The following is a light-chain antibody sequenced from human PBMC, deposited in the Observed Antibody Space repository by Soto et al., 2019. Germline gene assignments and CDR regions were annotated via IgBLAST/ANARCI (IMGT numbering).Light chain of an antibody. CDR1: QSVRAY. V-gene: IGKV3-20*01. J-gene: IGKJ4*02. CDR2: DAS. Sequence: EIMLALSRGAVCWFGGESGSRWSTASQSVRAYLAWYQQKPGQASRLLIYDASNRATGIPARFSGSGSGTDFTLTISRLQPADFAIYYCQQHGSSPRTFGEGTKVEIK. CDR3: QQHGSSPRT.